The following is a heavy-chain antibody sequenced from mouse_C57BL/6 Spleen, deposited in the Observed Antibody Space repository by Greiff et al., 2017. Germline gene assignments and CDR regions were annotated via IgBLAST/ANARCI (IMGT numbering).Heavy chain of an antibody. V-gene: IGHV15-2*01. CDR2: ILPSIGRT. D-gene: IGHD1-1*01. CDR3: ARGGYGSSYAMDY. J-gene: IGHJ4*01. Sequence: QVKLQQSGSELRSPGSSVTLSCKDFDSEVFPIAYMSWVRQKPGHGFAWIGGILPSIGRTISGEKFEDKATLDADTLSNTAYLERNRLTSVDSAIYYWARGGYGSSYAMDYWGQGTSVTVAS. CDR1: DSEVFPIAY.